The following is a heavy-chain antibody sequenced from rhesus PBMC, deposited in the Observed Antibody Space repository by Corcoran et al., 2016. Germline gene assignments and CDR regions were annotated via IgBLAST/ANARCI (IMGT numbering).Heavy chain of an antibody. V-gene: IGHV4S11*01. CDR3: ARGGNYFDY. D-gene: IGHD3-34*01. J-gene: IGHJ4*01. CDR2: SYGSGSST. CDR1: GASISSNY. Sequence: QVQLQESGPGLVKPLEPLSLTCAVSGASISSNYWTWIRQPPGKGLEWIGFSYGSGSSTRYNPSLKSRVTLTVDTSKSQFSLKLTFVTAADTAVYYCARGGNYFDYWGQGVLVTVSS.